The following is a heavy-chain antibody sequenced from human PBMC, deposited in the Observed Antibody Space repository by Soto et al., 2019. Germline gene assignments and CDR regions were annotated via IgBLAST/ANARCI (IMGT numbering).Heavy chain of an antibody. J-gene: IGHJ4*02. CDR3: ARLLRRGYDGHYFYY. D-gene: IGHD5-12*01. CDR2: IYYSGST. CDR1: GGSISSSSYY. V-gene: IGHV4-39*01. Sequence: PSETLSLTCTVSGGSISSSSYYWGWIRQPPGKGPEWIGSIYYSGSTYYNPSLKSRVTISVDTSKNQFSLKLSSVTAADTAVYYCARLLRRGYDGHYFYYWGQGTLVTVSS.